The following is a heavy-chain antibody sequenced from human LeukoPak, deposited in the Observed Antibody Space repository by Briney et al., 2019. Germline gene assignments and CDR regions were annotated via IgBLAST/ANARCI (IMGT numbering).Heavy chain of an antibody. Sequence: PSETLSLTCTVSGGSISSYYWSWIRQPAGKGLEWIGRIYTSGSTNYNPSLKSRVTMSVDTSKNQFSLKLSSVTAADTAVYYCARDSVTTRNNDAFDIWGQGTMVTVSS. D-gene: IGHD4-17*01. CDR2: IYTSGST. CDR3: ARDSVTTRNNDAFDI. J-gene: IGHJ3*02. V-gene: IGHV4-4*07. CDR1: GGSISSYY.